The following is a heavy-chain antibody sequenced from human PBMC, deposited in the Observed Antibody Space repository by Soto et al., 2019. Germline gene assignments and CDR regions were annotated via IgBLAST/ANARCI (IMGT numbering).Heavy chain of an antibody. Sequence: QVQLVQSGAEVKKPGASVKVSCKASGYTFSTYYMHWVRQAPGQGEEWMGVINPSGGSTTYAQKLQGRVTMTRDTSTTTVYLELSSLRSEDTAVYYRARYDYNGYYFGYWGQGTLVTVSS. CDR2: INPSGGST. V-gene: IGHV1-46*01. CDR1: GYTFSTYY. J-gene: IGHJ4*02. D-gene: IGHD4-4*01. CDR3: ARYDYNGYYFGY.